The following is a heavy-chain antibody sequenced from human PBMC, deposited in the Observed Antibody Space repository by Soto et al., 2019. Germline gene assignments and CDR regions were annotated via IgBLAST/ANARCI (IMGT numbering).Heavy chain of an antibody. CDR1: GASITSSGYY. Sequence: QVQLQESGPGLVKPSQTLSLTCTLSGASITSSGYYWSWIRLHPGEGLEWIGYIYYRGTTYYNPSLKSPVTISTDTSKKEFSLTLTSVTAADTAVYYWARATESPYFDYWGRGILVTVTS. CDR3: ARATESPYFDY. V-gene: IGHV4-31*01. CDR2: IYYRGTT. J-gene: IGHJ4*02.